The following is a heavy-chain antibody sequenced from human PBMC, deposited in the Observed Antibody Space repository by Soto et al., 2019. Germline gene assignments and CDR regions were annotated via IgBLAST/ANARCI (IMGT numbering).Heavy chain of an antibody. V-gene: IGHV1-18*01. Sequence: QVPLVQSGAEVKKPGASVKVSCKASGYTFTSYGISWVRQAPGQGLEWMGWISAYNGNTNYAQKLQGRVTMTTDTATSTAYMELRSLRADDTAVYYCAREGGLCVYGSGSYAPVAYWGQGTLVTVSS. J-gene: IGHJ4*02. CDR3: AREGGLCVYGSGSYAPVAY. CDR2: ISAYNGNT. D-gene: IGHD3-10*01. CDR1: GYTFTSYG.